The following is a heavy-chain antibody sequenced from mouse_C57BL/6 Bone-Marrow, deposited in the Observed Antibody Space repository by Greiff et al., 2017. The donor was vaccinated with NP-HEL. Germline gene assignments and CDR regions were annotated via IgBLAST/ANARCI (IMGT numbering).Heavy chain of an antibody. D-gene: IGHD1-1*01. J-gene: IGHJ4*01. CDR3: TRKEDYYGSFYAMDD. V-gene: IGHV1-15*01. Sequence: QVQLQQSGAELVRPGASVTLSCKASGYTFTDYEMHWVKQTPVPGLEWIGAIDPETGGTAYNQKFKGKAILTAAKSSSTAYMELRSLTSEDSAVYYCTRKEDYYGSFYAMDDWGQGTSVTVSS. CDR1: GYTFTDYE. CDR2: IDPETGGT.